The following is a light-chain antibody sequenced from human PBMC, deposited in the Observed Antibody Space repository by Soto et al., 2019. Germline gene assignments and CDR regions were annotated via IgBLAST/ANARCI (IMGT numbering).Light chain of an antibody. J-gene: IGKJ4*01. CDR1: QGISSY. Sequence: DIQLTQSPSFLSASVGDRVTITCRASQGISSYLVWYQQKPGKAPKLLIYAASTLQSGVPSRFSGSASGTDFTLTISSLQPEDFASYYCQQLNSYPLTFGGGTKVEIK. V-gene: IGKV1-9*01. CDR2: AAS. CDR3: QQLNSYPLT.